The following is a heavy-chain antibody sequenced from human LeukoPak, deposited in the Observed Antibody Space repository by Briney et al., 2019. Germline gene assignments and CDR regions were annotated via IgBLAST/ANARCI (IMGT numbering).Heavy chain of an antibody. J-gene: IGHJ5*02. Sequence: PSETLSLTCTVSGASISTSYLSWIRQPAGKGLEWIGRIYTSGSTNYNPSLKSRVTMSVDTSKNQFSLKLSSVTAADTAVYYCASSAIAAAAPFDPWGQGTLVTVSS. CDR3: ASSAIAAAAPFDP. CDR2: IYTSGST. V-gene: IGHV4-4*07. CDR1: GASISTSY. D-gene: IGHD6-13*01.